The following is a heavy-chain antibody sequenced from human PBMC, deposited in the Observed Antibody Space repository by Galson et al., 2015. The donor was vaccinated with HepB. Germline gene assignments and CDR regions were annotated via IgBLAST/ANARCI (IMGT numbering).Heavy chain of an antibody. J-gene: IGHJ4*02. Sequence: SVKVSCKASGYTFTSYYMHWVRQAPGQGLEWMGIINPSGGSTSYAQKFQGRVTMTRDTSTSTVYMELSSLRSEDTAVYYCARDSQVGAGWDNGFDYWGQGTLVTVSS. V-gene: IGHV1-46*01. CDR3: ARDSQVGAGWDNGFDY. CDR1: GYTFTSYY. CDR2: INPSGGST. D-gene: IGHD1-26*01.